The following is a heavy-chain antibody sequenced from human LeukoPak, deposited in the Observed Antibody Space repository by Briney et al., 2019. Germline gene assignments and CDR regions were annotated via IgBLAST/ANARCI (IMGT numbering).Heavy chain of an antibody. D-gene: IGHD2-2*02. J-gene: IGHJ4*02. Sequence: PGGSLRLSCAASGFTFSSYSMNWVRQAPGKGLEWVSYISSSSTIYYADSVKGRFTISRDNAKNSLYLQMNSLRAEDTAVYYCASLFCSSTSCYKGVDYWGQGTLVTVSS. CDR3: ASLFCSSTSCYKGVDY. CDR1: GFTFSSYS. V-gene: IGHV3-48*01. CDR2: ISSSSTI.